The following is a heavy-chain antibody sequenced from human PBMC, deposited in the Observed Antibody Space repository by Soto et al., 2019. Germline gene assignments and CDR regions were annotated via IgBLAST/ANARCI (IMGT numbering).Heavy chain of an antibody. CDR2: ISSSGSTI. V-gene: IGHV3-11*04. Sequence: GGSLRLSCAASGFTFSDYYMSWIRQAPGKGLEWFSYISSSGSTIYYADSVKGRFTISRDNAKNSLYLQMNSLRAEDTAVYYCARGGNFDWLIPPYYYYGMDVWGQGTTVTVSS. J-gene: IGHJ6*02. CDR3: ARGGNFDWLIPPYYYYGMDV. CDR1: GFTFSDYY. D-gene: IGHD3-9*01.